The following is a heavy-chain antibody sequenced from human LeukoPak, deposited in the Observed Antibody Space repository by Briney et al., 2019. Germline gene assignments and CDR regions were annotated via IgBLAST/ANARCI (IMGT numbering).Heavy chain of an antibody. CDR1: GGTFSSYA. CDR3: ARGFDYYDSSGPFQAFDY. CDR2: IIPIFGTA. D-gene: IGHD3-22*01. J-gene: IGHJ4*02. V-gene: IGHV1-69*05. Sequence: SVKVSCKASGGTFSSYAISWVRQAPGQGLEWMGGIIPIFGTANYAQKFQGRVTITTDESTSTAYMELSSLRSEDTAVYYCARGFDYYDSSGPFQAFDYWGQGTLVTVSS.